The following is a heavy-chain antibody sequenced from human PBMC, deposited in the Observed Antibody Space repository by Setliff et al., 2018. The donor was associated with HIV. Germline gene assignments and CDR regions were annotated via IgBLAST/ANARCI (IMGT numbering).Heavy chain of an antibody. Sequence: ASVKVSCKASGYTFTSYGISWVRQAPGQGLESMGWISAYTGNTNYAQKFQGRVTMTTDTTTNTAYMELRSLRSDDTAVYYCARGWELNVWGQGTPVTVSS. D-gene: IGHD1-26*01. J-gene: IGHJ4*02. V-gene: IGHV1-18*01. CDR1: GYTFTSYG. CDR2: ISAYTGNT. CDR3: ARGWELNV.